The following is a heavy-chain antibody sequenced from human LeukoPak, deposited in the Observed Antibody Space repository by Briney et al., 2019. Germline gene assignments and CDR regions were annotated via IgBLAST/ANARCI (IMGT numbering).Heavy chain of an antibody. CDR3: ARCDGYNYYYYYGMDV. V-gene: IGHV1-69*01. CDR2: IIPIFGTA. Sequence: ALVKVSCKASGGTFSSYAISWVRQAPGQGLEWMGGIIPIFGTANYAQKFQGRVTITADESTSTAYMELSSLRSEDTAVYYCARCDGYNYYYYYGMDVWGQGTTVTVSS. CDR1: GGTFSSYA. D-gene: IGHD5-24*01. J-gene: IGHJ6*02.